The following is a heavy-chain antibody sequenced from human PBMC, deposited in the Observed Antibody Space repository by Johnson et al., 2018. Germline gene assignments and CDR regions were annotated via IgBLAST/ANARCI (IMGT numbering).Heavy chain of an antibody. D-gene: IGHD4-23*01. V-gene: IGHV3-23*01. CDR3: GTYSAGDSPTFWYFDV. CDR2: IRSSGTST. Sequence: EVQLLESGGGFVQXGGSLRLSCVGSGFAFGTYGMSWVRQTPEKGLEWVSSIRSSGTSTYYGDSVRGRFTISRDNSKNTVHLQMNSLKTEDTAIYHCGTYSAGDSPTFWYFDVWGRGTQVSVSA. CDR1: GFAFGTYG. J-gene: IGHJ2*01.